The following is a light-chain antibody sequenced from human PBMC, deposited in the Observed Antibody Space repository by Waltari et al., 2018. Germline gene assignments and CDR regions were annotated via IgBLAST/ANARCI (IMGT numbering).Light chain of an antibody. CDR1: QSVSSN. CDR3: QQYNNWPSYT. CDR2: SAS. Sequence: EIVMTQSPATLSVSPGERATLSCRASQSVSSNLAWYQQKPGQAPRLLIYSASTRATGIPARFSGSGSGTEFNLTISSLQSEDFAVYYCQQYNNWPSYTFGQGTKLEIK. J-gene: IGKJ2*01. V-gene: IGKV3-15*01.